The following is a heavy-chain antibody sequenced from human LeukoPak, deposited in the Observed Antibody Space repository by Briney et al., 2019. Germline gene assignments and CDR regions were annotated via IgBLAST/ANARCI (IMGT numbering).Heavy chain of an antibody. J-gene: IGHJ4*02. D-gene: IGHD3-10*01. Sequence: EASVKVSCKASGYTFTGYYMHWVRQAPGQGLEWMGWINPNSGGTNYAQKFQGRVTMTRDTSISTAYMELSRLRSDDTAVYYCARDRGPSYDSGIYFQYYFHFWGQGTLVTVSS. V-gene: IGHV1-2*02. CDR1: GYTFTGYY. CDR3: ARDRGPSYDSGIYFQYYFHF. CDR2: INPNSGGT.